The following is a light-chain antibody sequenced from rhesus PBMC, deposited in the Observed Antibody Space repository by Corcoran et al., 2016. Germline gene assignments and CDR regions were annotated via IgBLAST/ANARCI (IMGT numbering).Light chain of an antibody. CDR2: AAS. Sequence: DIQMTQSPSALSASVGDRVTISCRASQNIYSNLAWYQQKPGKAPKLLIYAASSLQTGIPSRFSGSGYGTDFTFTISSLQPEDSAGYYCQHYYDNPFTFGPGTKLDIK. J-gene: IGKJ3*01. CDR3: QHYYDNPFT. CDR1: QNIYSN. V-gene: IGKV1-25*02.